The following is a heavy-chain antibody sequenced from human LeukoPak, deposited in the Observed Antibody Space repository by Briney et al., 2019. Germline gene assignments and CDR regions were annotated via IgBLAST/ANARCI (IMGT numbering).Heavy chain of an antibody. D-gene: IGHD3/OR15-3a*01. CDR3: AKMVGGIFGPFDY. CDR2: ISDSGGTT. V-gene: IGHV3-23*01. Sequence: PGGSLRLSCAAPGFTFSTYAMSWVRQAPGKGLGWVSTISDSGGTTYYADSVKGRFTISRDNSKNTVYLHMNSLRAEDTAVYYCAKMVGGIFGPFDYWGQGTLVTVSS. CDR1: GFTFSTYA. J-gene: IGHJ4*02.